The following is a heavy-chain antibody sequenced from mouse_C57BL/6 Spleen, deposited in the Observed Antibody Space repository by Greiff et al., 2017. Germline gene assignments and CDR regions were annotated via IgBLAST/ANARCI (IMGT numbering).Heavy chain of an antibody. CDR2: IYPGDGDT. CDR3: ATYYYGSPFDY. CDR1: GYAFSSSW. J-gene: IGHJ2*01. Sequence: QVQLKQSGPELVKPGASVKISCKASGYAFSSSWMNWVKQRPGKGLEWIGRIYPGDGDTNYNGKFKGKATLTADKSSSTAYMQLSSLTSEDSAVYFCATYYYGSPFDYWGQGTTLTVSS. D-gene: IGHD1-1*01. V-gene: IGHV1-82*01.